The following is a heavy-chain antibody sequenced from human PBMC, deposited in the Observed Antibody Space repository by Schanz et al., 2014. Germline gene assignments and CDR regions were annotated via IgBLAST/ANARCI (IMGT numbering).Heavy chain of an antibody. CDR3: ARGTDTAMEHRPFDY. V-gene: IGHV3-23*01. J-gene: IGHJ4*02. D-gene: IGHD5-18*01. CDR2: IVGGGGRT. Sequence: EVQLLESGGGLVQPGGSLRISCAASGFTFSGYAMSWVRQAPGKGLEWVSSIVGGGGRTYYADSVKGRFTISRDNSKDTLYLQMSGLTPEDTAVYYCARGTDTAMEHRPFDYWGQGTLVTVSS. CDR1: GFTFSGYA.